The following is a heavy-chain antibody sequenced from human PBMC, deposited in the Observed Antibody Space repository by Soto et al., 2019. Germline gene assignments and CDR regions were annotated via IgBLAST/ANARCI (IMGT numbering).Heavy chain of an antibody. V-gene: IGHV3-48*03. CDR2: ISSSGSTI. J-gene: IGHJ6*02. CDR3: ARDRIAVAEGYYYGMDV. D-gene: IGHD6-19*01. CDR1: GFTFSSYE. Sequence: PGGSLRLSCAASGFTFSSYEMNWVCQAPGKGLEWVSYISSSGSTIYYADSVKGRFTISRDNAKNSLYLQMNSLRAEDTAVYYCARDRIAVAEGYYYGMDVWGQGTTVTVSS.